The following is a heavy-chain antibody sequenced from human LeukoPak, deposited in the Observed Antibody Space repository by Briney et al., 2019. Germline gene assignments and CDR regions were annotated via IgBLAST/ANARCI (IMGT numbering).Heavy chain of an antibody. D-gene: IGHD3-22*01. V-gene: IGHV4-31*03. Sequence: SETLSLTCTVSGGSISSGGYYWSWIRQHPGKGLEWIGYIYYSGSTYYNPSLKSRVTISVDTSKNQFSLKLSSVTAADTAVYYCARVSRGSYYYDSSGSIDYWGQGTLVTVSS. CDR3: ARVSRGSYYYDSSGSIDY. J-gene: IGHJ4*01. CDR1: GGSISSGGYY. CDR2: IYYSGST.